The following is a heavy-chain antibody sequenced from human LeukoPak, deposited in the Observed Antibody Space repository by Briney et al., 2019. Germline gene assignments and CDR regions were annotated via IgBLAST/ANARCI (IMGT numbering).Heavy chain of an antibody. V-gene: IGHV1-69*04. D-gene: IGHD2-21*02. J-gene: IGHJ4*02. CDR3: AKTASEYYFDY. CDR1: GGTFSSYA. Sequence: SVKVSCKASGGTFSSYAISWVRQAPGQGLEWIGRIIPIFGIANYAQKFQGRVTITADKSTSTAYMELSSLRSEDTAMYYCAKTASEYYFDYWGQGTLVTVSS. CDR2: IIPIFGIA.